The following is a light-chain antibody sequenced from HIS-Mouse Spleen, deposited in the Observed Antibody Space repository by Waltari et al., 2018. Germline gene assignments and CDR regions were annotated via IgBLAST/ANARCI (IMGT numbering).Light chain of an antibody. CDR1: SRDLGSYNL. J-gene: IGLJ1*01. Sequence: QSALTQPASVSGSPGQSITISCTGTSRDLGSYNLVSWYQQPPGKAPQLMIYEGSKRPSGVSNRFSGSKSGNTASLTISGLQAEDEADYYCCSYAGSSTYVFGTGTKVTVL. CDR2: EGS. V-gene: IGLV2-23*01. CDR3: CSYAGSSTYV.